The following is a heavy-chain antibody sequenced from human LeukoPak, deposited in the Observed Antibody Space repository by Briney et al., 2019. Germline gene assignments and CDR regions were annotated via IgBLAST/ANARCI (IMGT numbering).Heavy chain of an antibody. J-gene: IGHJ5*02. V-gene: IGHV4-59*01. CDR3: ARRAMAYNWFDP. D-gene: IGHD5-18*01. CDR1: GGSISSYY. Sequence: SETLSLTCTVSGGSISSYYWSWIRQPPGKGLEWIGYIYYSGSTNYNPSLKSRVTISVDPSKNQFSLKLSSVTAADTAVYYCARRAMAYNWFDPWGQGTLVTVSS. CDR2: IYYSGST.